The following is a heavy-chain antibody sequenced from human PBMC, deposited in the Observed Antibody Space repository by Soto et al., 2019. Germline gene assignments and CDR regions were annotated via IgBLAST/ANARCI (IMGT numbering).Heavy chain of an antibody. CDR2: ISDSGGST. CDR1: GFTFSNYA. D-gene: IGHD2-2*01. V-gene: IGHV3-23*01. Sequence: EVQLLESGGGLVQPGGSLRLSCAASGFTFSNYAMSWVRQAPGKGLEWVSSISDSGGSTYYADSVKGRFTISRDNSKNTLFLQMNRLRAEDTAVNYCAKGTSCGYWGHGTLVTVSS. CDR3: AKGTSCGY. J-gene: IGHJ4*01.